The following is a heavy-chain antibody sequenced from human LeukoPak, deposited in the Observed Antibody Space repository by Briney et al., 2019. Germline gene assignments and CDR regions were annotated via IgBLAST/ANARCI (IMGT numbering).Heavy chain of an antibody. V-gene: IGHV4-34*01. Sequence: SGTLSLTCAVYGGSLSGYYWSWIRQPPGKGLEWIGEINHSGSTNYNPSLKSRVTISVDTSKNQFSLKLSSVTAADTAVYYCARVGEAAYTYYYYYMDVWGKGTTVTVSS. D-gene: IGHD3-16*01. CDR1: GGSLSGYY. CDR2: INHSGST. J-gene: IGHJ6*03. CDR3: ARVGEAAYTYYYYYMDV.